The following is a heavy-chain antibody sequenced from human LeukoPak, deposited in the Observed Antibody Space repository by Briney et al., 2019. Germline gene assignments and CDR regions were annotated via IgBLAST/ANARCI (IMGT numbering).Heavy chain of an antibody. CDR2: INPSGGST. CDR3: ASGADRIAAAGTTFDY. CDR1: GYTFTSYY. V-gene: IGHV1-46*01. D-gene: IGHD6-13*01. Sequence: ASVKVSCKASGYTFTSYYMHWVRQAPGQGLEWMGIINPSGGSTSYAQKFQGRVTMTRDTSTSTAYMELSSLRSEDTAVYYCASGADRIAAAGTTFDYWGQGTLVTVSS. J-gene: IGHJ4*02.